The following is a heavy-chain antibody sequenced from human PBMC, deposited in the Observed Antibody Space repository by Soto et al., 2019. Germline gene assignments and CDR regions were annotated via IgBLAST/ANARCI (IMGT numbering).Heavy chain of an antibody. J-gene: IGHJ5*02. CDR2: IYHSGST. Sequence: QLQLQESGSGLVRPSQTLSLTCAVSGGSISSGGYSWNWIRQPPGKGLEWIGYIYHSGSTLYNPSRTCRVTISVAKAKYQFSRKLSSVTAAGTAVYSCARDQLEGNGFDPWGQGTLVTVSS. CDR1: GGSISSGGYS. CDR3: ARDQLEGNGFDP. V-gene: IGHV4-30-2*01. D-gene: IGHD1-1*01.